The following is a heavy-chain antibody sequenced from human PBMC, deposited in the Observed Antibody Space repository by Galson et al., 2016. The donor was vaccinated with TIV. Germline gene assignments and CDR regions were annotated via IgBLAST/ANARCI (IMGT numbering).Heavy chain of an antibody. CDR1: GGTFSRNT. D-gene: IGHD3-10*01. Sequence: SVKVSCKASGGTFSRNTISWVRQAPGQGLEWMGRIIPILGLGSSARKFQGRVTITADKSTTTVYMELSSLRSDDTAVDYCARASSESYYHAPDYWGQGTLVTVSS. V-gene: IGHV1-69*02. CDR2: IIPILGLG. CDR3: ARASSESYYHAPDY. J-gene: IGHJ4*02.